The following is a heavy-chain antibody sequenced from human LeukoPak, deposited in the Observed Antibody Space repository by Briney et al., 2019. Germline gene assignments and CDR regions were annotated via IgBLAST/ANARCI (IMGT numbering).Heavy chain of an antibody. CDR2: ISGSGGST. Sequence: GGSLRLPCAASGFTFSSYAMSWVRQAPGKGLEWVSAISGSGGSTYYADSVKGRFTISRDNSKNTLYLQMNSLRAEDTAVYYCAKRRQQLGYFDYWGQGTLVTVSS. D-gene: IGHD6-13*01. CDR1: GFTFSSYA. J-gene: IGHJ4*02. CDR3: AKRRQQLGYFDY. V-gene: IGHV3-23*01.